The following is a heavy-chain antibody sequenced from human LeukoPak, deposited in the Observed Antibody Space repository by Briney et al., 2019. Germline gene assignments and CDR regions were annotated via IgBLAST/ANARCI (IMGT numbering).Heavy chain of an antibody. CDR3: AREVGYGSRNWFDP. V-gene: IGHV4-59*01. CDR2: IYYSGTT. Sequence: SETLSLTCNVSNGSITSYYGAWIRQPPGKGLEWIGDIYYSGTTNYNPSLKSRVTISVDTSKNQFSLKLSSVTAADTAVYYCAREVGYGSRNWFDPWGQGTLVTVSS. CDR1: NGSITSYY. J-gene: IGHJ5*02. D-gene: IGHD6-19*01.